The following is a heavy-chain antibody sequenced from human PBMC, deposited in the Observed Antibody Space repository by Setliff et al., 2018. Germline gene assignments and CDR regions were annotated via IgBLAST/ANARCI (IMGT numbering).Heavy chain of an antibody. J-gene: IGHJ4*02. CDR2: INHSGST. D-gene: IGHD3-3*01. Sequence: SETLSLTCTVYGGSLSDYYWSWIRQPPGKGLEWIVEINHSGSTNYSPSPKSRVTISVDMSKNQLSLKLSSVTAADTAAYYCRFWDGSYKNDYWGQGTLVTVS. V-gene: IGHV4-34*01. CDR3: RFWDGSYKNDY. CDR1: GGSLSDYY.